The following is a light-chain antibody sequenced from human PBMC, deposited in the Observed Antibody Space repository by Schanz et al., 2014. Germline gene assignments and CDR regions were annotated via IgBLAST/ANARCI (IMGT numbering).Light chain of an antibody. V-gene: IGLV2-14*01. CDR1: SSDVGGYNY. CDR3: SSYTSSTPLV. CDR2: GDN. Sequence: QSALTQPPSASGSPGQSVTISCTGTSSDVGGYNYVSWYQQNPGEAPKLLILGDNHRPSGVSNRFSGSKSGNTASLTISGLQAEDEADYYCSSYTSSTPLVFRRGPKPTVL. J-gene: IGLJ3*02.